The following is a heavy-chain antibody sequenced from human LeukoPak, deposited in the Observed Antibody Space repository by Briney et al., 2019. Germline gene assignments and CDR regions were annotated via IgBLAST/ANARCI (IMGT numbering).Heavy chain of an antibody. CDR1: GFTFSSYG. Sequence: GGSLRLSCAASGFTFSSYGMHWVRQAPGKGLEWVAFIRYDGSNKYYADSVKGRFTISRDNSKNTLYLQMNSLRAEDTAVYYCAKDSGRGFSGSYRRLDYWGQGTLVTVFS. J-gene: IGHJ4*02. D-gene: IGHD1-26*01. V-gene: IGHV3-30*02. CDR2: IRYDGSNK. CDR3: AKDSGRGFSGSYRRLDY.